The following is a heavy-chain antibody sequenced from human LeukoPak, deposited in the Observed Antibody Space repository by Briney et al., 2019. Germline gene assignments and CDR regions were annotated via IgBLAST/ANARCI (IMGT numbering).Heavy chain of an antibody. J-gene: IGHJ4*02. Sequence: PGGSLRLSCAASGFTFSSYSMNWVRQAPGKGLEWVSSISSSSSYIYYADSVKGRFTISRDNAKNSLYLQMNSLRAEDTAVYYCAKDRYYYDSSGYYYFDYWGQGTLVTVSS. V-gene: IGHV3-21*04. CDR2: ISSSSSYI. D-gene: IGHD3-22*01. CDR3: AKDRYYYDSSGYYYFDY. CDR1: GFTFSSYS.